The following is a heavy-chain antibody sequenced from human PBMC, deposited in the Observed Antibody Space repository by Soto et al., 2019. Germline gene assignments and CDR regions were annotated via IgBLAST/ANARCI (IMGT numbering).Heavy chain of an antibody. CDR3: ARVAMENYHDMWSGSTSSALDV. J-gene: IGHJ6*02. Sequence: SETLSLTCKASGGSMRGYSWSWIRQTPGEGLEWIGYVSHSGRTDYSPSLKNRVTISLDMSKNHFALHVNSVDPADTAVYYCARVAMENYHDMWSGSTSSALDVWGQGTTVTVSS. CDR1: GGSMRGYS. V-gene: IGHV4-59*13. CDR2: VSHSGRT. D-gene: IGHD3-3*01.